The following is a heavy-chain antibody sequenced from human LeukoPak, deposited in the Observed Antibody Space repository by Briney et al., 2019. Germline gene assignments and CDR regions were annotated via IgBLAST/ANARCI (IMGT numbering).Heavy chain of an antibody. CDR1: GGSFSGYY. CDR2: INHSGST. Sequence: PSETLSLTCAVYGGSFSGYYWSGIRQPPGKGLEWIGEINHSGSTNYNPSLKSRVTISVDTSKNQFSLKLSSVTAADTAVYYCAISGLYYYDSSGSGFDYWGQGTLVTVSS. J-gene: IGHJ4*02. D-gene: IGHD3-22*01. CDR3: AISGLYYYDSSGSGFDY. V-gene: IGHV4-34*01.